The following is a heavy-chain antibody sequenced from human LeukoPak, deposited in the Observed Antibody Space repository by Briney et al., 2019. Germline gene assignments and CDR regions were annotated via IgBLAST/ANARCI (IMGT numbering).Heavy chain of an antibody. CDR2: IYHSGNT. Sequence: KPSETLSLTCAVSGYSISSGYYWGWIRQPPGKGLGWIGSIYHSGNTYYNPSLKSRVTISVDTSKNQFSLKLNSVTAADTAVYYCARVLYYGSGSGTFDVWGQGTMVTVSS. CDR1: GYSISSGYY. D-gene: IGHD3-10*01. V-gene: IGHV4-38-2*01. CDR3: ARVLYYGSGSGTFDV. J-gene: IGHJ3*01.